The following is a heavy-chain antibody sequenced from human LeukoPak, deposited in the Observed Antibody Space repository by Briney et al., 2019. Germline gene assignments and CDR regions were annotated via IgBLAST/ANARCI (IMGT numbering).Heavy chain of an antibody. CDR3: ARGGTSFLPIAAAGTAFDI. CDR1: GGTFSSYA. D-gene: IGHD6-13*01. CDR2: IIPIFGTA. V-gene: IGHV1-69*13. Sequence: GASVTVSCKASGGTFSSYAISWVRQAPGQGLEWMGGIIPIFGTANYAQKFQGRVTITADESTSTAYMELSSLRSEDTAVYYCARGGTSFLPIAAAGTAFDIWGQGTMVTVSS. J-gene: IGHJ3*02.